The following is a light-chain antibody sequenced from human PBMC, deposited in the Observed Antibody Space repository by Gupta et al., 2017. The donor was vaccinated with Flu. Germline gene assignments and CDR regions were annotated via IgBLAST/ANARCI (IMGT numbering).Light chain of an antibody. CDR3: QQYDSLPT. V-gene: IGKV1-33*01. CDR2: DAS. Sequence: TNTLPGSEEIKKFFKWVQQKPGKAPDLLIYDASNLEKGVPSRFSGSGYGTEFTFTIKGLQAEDVATYYCQQYDSLPTFGQGTTVEIK. J-gene: IGKJ1*01. CDR1: EEIKKF.